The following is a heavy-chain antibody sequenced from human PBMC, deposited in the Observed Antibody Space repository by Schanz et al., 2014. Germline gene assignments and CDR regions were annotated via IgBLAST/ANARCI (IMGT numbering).Heavy chain of an antibody. CDR2: INTSGGSR. V-gene: IGHV3-23*04. CDR1: GFSFSTHA. Sequence: EVQLVESGGGLVQPGGSLRLSCAASGFSFSTHAMSWVRQAPGQGLEWVSGINTSGGSRYYAESVKGRFTISRDNSKNTLFLQMNSLRVEDTAIYYCASTYRSGWSIDYWGQGTLVTVSS. D-gene: IGHD6-19*01. J-gene: IGHJ4*02. CDR3: ASTYRSGWSIDY.